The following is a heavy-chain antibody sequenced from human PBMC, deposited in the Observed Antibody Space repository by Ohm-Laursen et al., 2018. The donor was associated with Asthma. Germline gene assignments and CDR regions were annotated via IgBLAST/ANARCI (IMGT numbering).Heavy chain of an antibody. CDR2: ISGSGGST. V-gene: IGHV3-23*01. Sequence: GSLRLSCAASGFTFSSYGMHWVRQAPGKGLEWASAISGSGGSTYYADSVKGRFTISRDNSKNTLYLQMNSLRAEGTAVYYCAKVIYYYDSSGYYSDAFDIWGQGTMVTVSS. J-gene: IGHJ3*02. D-gene: IGHD3-22*01. CDR1: GFTFSSYG. CDR3: AKVIYYYDSSGYYSDAFDI.